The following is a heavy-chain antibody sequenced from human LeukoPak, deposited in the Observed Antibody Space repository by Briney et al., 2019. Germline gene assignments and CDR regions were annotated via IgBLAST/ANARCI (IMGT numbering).Heavy chain of an antibody. J-gene: IGHJ4*02. D-gene: IGHD2-15*01. Sequence: ASVKVSCKTSGYTFTSYCLHWVRQAPGQGLEWMGRINPSGGSTTYAQKFQGRVTMTRDMSTSTVYMELSSLRSEDTAMYYCARRMEGYCSGGSCYSLDYWGQGTLVTVSS. CDR3: ARRMEGYCSGGSCYSLDY. CDR1: GYTFTSYC. V-gene: IGHV1-46*01. CDR2: INPSGGST.